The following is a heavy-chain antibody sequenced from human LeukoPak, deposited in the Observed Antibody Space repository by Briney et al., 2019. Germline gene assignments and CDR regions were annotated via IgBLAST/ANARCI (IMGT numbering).Heavy chain of an antibody. CDR2: IVVGSGNT. D-gene: IGHD2-15*01. CDR1: GFTFTSSA. V-gene: IGHV1-58*01. J-gene: IGHJ6*02. CDR3: AAGYCSGGSCYPYYYYGMDV. Sequence: SVKVSCKASGFTFTSSAVQWVRQARGQRLEWIGWIVVGSGNTNYAQKFQERVTVTRDMSTSTAYMELSSLRSEDTAVYYCAAGYCSGGSCYPYYYYGMDVWGQGTTVTVSS.